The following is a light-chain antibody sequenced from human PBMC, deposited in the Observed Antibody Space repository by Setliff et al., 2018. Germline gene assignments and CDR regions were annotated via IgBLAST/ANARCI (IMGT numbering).Light chain of an antibody. CDR1: SSDVGGYNY. CDR2: EVS. J-gene: IGLJ1*01. CDR3: SSYAGSNTPYV. V-gene: IGLV2-8*01. Sequence: QSALTQPPSASGSPGQSVTISCTGTSSDVGGYNYVSWYQQHPGKAPKLMIYEVSKRPSGVPDRFSGSKSGNTASLTASGPQAEDEADYYCSSYAGSNTPYVFGTGTKATVL.